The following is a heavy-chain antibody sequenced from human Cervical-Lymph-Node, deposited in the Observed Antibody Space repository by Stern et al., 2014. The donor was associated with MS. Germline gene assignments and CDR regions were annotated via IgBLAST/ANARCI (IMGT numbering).Heavy chain of an antibody. Sequence: EVQLLESGGGLVQPGGSLRLSCTASGFTFSSYAMNWVRQAPGKGLEWVSAISGSGGSTYYADSVKGRFTISRDNSKNTLYLQMNSLRAEDTAVYYCGPWFGDSPLDYWGQGTLVTVSS. D-gene: IGHD3-10*01. J-gene: IGHJ4*02. V-gene: IGHV3-23*01. CDR3: GPWFGDSPLDY. CDR1: GFTFSSYA. CDR2: ISGSGGST.